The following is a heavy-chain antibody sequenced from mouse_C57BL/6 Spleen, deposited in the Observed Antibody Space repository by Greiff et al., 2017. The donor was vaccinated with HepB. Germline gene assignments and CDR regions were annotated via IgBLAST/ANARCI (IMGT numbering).Heavy chain of an antibody. Sequence: EVKLVESGAELVRPGASVKLSCTASGFNIKDDYMHWVKQRPEQGLEWIGWIDPENGDTEYASKFQGKATITADTSSNTAYLQLSSLTSEDTAVYYCTTRECAYWGQGTLVTVSA. CDR3: TTRECAY. CDR1: GFNIKDDY. CDR2: IDPENGDT. J-gene: IGHJ3*01. V-gene: IGHV14-4*01.